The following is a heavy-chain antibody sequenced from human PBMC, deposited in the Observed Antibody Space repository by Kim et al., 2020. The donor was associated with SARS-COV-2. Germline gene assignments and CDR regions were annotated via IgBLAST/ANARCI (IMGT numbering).Heavy chain of an antibody. V-gene: IGHV3-9*01. D-gene: IGHD5-18*01. Sequence: ADSVRGRFTVPRENAKNSLYLQMSTLTTEDTAVYYCAKKRYAQDDYSVMDVWGQGTTVIVSS. CDR3: AKKRYAQDDYSVMDV. J-gene: IGHJ6*02.